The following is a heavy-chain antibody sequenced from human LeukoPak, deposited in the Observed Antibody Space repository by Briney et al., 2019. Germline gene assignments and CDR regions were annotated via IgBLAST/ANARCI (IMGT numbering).Heavy chain of an antibody. V-gene: IGHV4-59*08. CDR3: VRRDTGWNYFDY. J-gene: IGHJ4*02. CDR1: GGSINSHY. Sequence: SETLSLTCAVSGGSINSHYWGWIRQPPGRGLQWIGDIYYTGKINYNPSLKSRVTITLDTSKDHLSLNLTSVLAADTAIYYCVRRDTGWNYFDYWGQGILVTVSS. D-gene: IGHD6-19*01. CDR2: IYYTGKI.